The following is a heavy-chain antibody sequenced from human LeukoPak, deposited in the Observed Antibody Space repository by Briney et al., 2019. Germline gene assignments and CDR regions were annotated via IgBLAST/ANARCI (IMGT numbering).Heavy chain of an antibody. CDR1: GGSFSGYY. CDR2: IYHSGTT. J-gene: IGHJ4*02. CDR3: ARTGANWNYVDY. Sequence: SETLSLTCAVYGGSFSGYYWSWIRQPPGRGLEWIGYIYHSGTTYYNPSLNSRVTISIDRSKNQFSLKLGSVTAADTAVYYCARTGANWNYVDYWGQGTLVTVSS. D-gene: IGHD1-20*01. V-gene: IGHV4-34*01.